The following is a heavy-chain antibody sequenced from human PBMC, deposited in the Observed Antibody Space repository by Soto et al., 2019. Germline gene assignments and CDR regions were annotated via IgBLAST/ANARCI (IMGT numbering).Heavy chain of an antibody. Sequence: QGHLVQSGAEVKKPGASVKVSCKASGYTFTRYGISWVRQAPGQGLEWMGWISGYNGDTNYAQNLQGRVTXTXEXSPXTAYMELRSLTSDDTAVYYCAKNGQPPYYYYGLDVWGQGTTVTVSS. D-gene: IGHD2-8*01. CDR3: AKNGQPPYYYYGLDV. CDR1: GYTFTRYG. V-gene: IGHV1-18*01. CDR2: ISGYNGDT. J-gene: IGHJ6*02.